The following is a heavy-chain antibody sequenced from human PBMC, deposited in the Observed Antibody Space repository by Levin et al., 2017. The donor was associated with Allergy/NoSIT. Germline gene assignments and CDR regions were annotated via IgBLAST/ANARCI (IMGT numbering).Heavy chain of an antibody. J-gene: IGHJ5*02. CDR2: IYHSGST. Sequence: SQTLSLTCAVSGGSISSGGYSWSWIRQPPGKGLEWIGYIYHSGSTYYNPSLKSRVTISVDRSKNQFSLKLSSVTAADTAVYYCARGTLGYCTNGVCYNGGSWFDPWGQGTLVTVSS. V-gene: IGHV4-30-2*01. D-gene: IGHD2-8*01. CDR1: GGSISSGGYS. CDR3: ARGTLGYCTNGVCYNGGSWFDP.